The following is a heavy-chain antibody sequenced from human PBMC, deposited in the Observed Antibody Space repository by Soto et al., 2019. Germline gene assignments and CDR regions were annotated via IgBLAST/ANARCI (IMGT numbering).Heavy chain of an antibody. D-gene: IGHD3-3*01. Sequence: GGSLRLSCAASGFTFSSYWMHWVRQAPGKGLVWVSRINSDGSSTSYADSVKGRFTISRDNAKNTLYLQMNSLRAEDTAVYYCARDIVDYDFWSGYSKDPMFDPWGQGTLVTVSS. CDR1: GFTFSSYW. V-gene: IGHV3-74*01. CDR3: ARDIVDYDFWSGYSKDPMFDP. CDR2: INSDGSST. J-gene: IGHJ5*02.